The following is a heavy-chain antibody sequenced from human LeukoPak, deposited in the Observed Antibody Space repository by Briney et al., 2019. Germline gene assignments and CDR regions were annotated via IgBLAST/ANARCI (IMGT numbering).Heavy chain of an antibody. Sequence: GGSLRLSCAASGFTFSSYSMNWVRQAPGKGLEWVSSISSSSSYIYYADSVKGRFTISRDNAKNSLYLQMNSLRAEDTAVYYCARDQIYGDSGGFDFDIWGQGTMVTVSS. CDR3: ARDQIYGDSGGFDFDI. J-gene: IGHJ3*02. CDR2: ISSSSSYI. D-gene: IGHD4-17*01. V-gene: IGHV3-21*01. CDR1: GFTFSSYS.